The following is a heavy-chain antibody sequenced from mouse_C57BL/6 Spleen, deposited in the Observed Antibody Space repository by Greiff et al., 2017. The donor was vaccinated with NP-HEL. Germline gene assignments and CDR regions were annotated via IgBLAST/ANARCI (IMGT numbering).Heavy chain of an antibody. Sequence: EVQLQQSGAELVKPGASVKLSCTASGFNIKDYYMHWVKQRTEQGLEWIGRIDPEDGETKYALKFQGKATITADTSSNTAYLQLSSLTSEDTAVYYCARGDGSSPWFAYWGQGTLVTVSA. CDR3: ARGDGSSPWFAY. CDR1: GFNIKDYY. D-gene: IGHD1-1*01. V-gene: IGHV14-2*01. CDR2: IDPEDGET. J-gene: IGHJ3*01.